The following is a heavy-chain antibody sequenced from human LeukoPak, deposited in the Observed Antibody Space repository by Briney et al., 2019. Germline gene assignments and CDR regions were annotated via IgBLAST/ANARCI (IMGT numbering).Heavy chain of an antibody. V-gene: IGHV3-23*01. D-gene: IGHD3-22*01. CDR3: AKDTYYYDSSGLDAFDI. CDR2: ISGSGGST. J-gene: IGHJ3*02. Sequence: GGSLRLSCAASGFTFSNAWMSWMRQAPGKGLEWVSAISGSGGSTYYADSVKGRFTISRDNSKNTLYLQMNSLRAEDTAVYYCAKDTYYYDSSGLDAFDIWGQGTMVTVSS. CDR1: GFTFSNAW.